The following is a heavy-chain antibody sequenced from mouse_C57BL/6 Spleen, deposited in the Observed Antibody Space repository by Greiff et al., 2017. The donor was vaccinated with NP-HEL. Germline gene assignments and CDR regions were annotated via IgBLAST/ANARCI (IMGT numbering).Heavy chain of an antibody. CDR1: GYAFSSYW. V-gene: IGHV1-80*01. D-gene: IGHD1-1*01. CDR2: IYPGDGDT. J-gene: IGHJ2*01. CDR3: AKGRTTVVEDYFDY. Sequence: VQLQQSGAELVKPGASVKISCKASGYAFSSYWMNWVKQRPGKGLEWIGQIYPGDGDTNYNGKFKGKATLTADKSSSTAYMQLSSLTSEDSAVYFCAKGRTTVVEDYFDYWGQGTTLTVSS.